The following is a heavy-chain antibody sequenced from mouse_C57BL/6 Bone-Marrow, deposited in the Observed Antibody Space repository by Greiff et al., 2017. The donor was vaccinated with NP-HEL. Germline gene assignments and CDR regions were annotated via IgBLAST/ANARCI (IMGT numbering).Heavy chain of an antibody. CDR2: ILPSIGRT. Sequence: QVQLQQSGSELRSPGSSVKLSCKDFDSEVFPIAYMSWVRQKPGHGFEWIGGILPSIGRTIYGEKFEDKATLDADTLSNTAYLELNSLTSEDSAIYYCARADGYYYGSYFDYWGQGTTLTVSS. CDR1: DSEVFPIAY. D-gene: IGHD1-2*01. V-gene: IGHV15-2*01. J-gene: IGHJ2*01. CDR3: ARADGYYYGSYFDY.